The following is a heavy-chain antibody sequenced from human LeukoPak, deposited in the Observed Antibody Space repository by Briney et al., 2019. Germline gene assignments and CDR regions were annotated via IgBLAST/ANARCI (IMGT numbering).Heavy chain of an antibody. D-gene: IGHD5-12*01. J-gene: IGHJ6*02. CDR3: ARVGNGRVARNYYYYGMDV. CDR1: GFSFKSYE. V-gene: IGHV3-48*03. Sequence: GGSLRLSCAASGFSFKSYEMTWVRQAPGKGLEWVSYISSSGNSIYYADSVKGRFTISKDSAKSSLYLQMNSLRGEDTALYYCARVGNGRVARNYYYYGMDVWGQGTTVTVSS. CDR2: ISSSGNSI.